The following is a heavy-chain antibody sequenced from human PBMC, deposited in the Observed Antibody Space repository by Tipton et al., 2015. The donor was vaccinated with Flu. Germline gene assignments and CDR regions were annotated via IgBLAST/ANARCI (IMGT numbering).Heavy chain of an antibody. J-gene: IGHJ4*02. CDR3: TARYCSGGSCYSDDFFDY. D-gene: IGHD2-15*01. Sequence: LEWVARIKSKGDGGTEDYAAPVKGRFTISRDDSRNTLYLQMNSLKIDDTGVYYCTARYCSGGSCYSDDFFDYWGQGTLVTVSS. CDR2: IKSKGDGGTE. V-gene: IGHV3-15*01.